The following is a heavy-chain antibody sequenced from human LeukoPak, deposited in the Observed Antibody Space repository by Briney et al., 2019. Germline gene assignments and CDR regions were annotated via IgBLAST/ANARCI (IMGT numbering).Heavy chain of an antibody. Sequence: AASVKVSCKASGYTFTGYYMHWVGQAPGQGLEWMGWINPNSGGTNYAQKFQGRGTITRDTSISTAYMERSRLRSDDTAVYYCARGSGDSGWYGDWFDPWGQGTLVTVSS. CDR2: INPNSGGT. J-gene: IGHJ5*02. CDR3: ARGSGDSGWYGDWFDP. V-gene: IGHV1-2*02. D-gene: IGHD6-19*01. CDR1: GYTFTGYY.